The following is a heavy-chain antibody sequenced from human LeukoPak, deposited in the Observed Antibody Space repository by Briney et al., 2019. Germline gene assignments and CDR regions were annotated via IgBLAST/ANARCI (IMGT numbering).Heavy chain of an antibody. V-gene: IGHV3-48*04. D-gene: IGHD5-24*01. J-gene: IGHJ6*02. Sequence: GGSLRLSCATSGFTFRSYSMNWVRQAPGKGLEWVSYISSSSNTKYYADSVKGRFTISRDNAKNSLDLQMNSLRAEDTAVYYCARDLLEPDYHYYGMDVWGQGTTVTVSS. CDR3: ARDLLEPDYHYYGMDV. CDR2: ISSSSNTK. CDR1: GFTFRSYS.